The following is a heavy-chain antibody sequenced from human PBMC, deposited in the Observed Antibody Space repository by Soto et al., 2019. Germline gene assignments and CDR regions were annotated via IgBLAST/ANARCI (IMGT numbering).Heavy chain of an antibody. CDR3: AKSFCSSSSCFFLWVDP. J-gene: IGHJ5*02. V-gene: IGHV3-23*01. D-gene: IGHD2-2*01. Sequence: GGSLRLSCAASGFAFSAYAMSWVRQAPGKGLECISLISGTGVPTLYAESVKGRFSVSRDNSKDTLFLEMNNLRDDDTAIYYCAKSFCSSSSCFFLWVDPWGPGTLVTVSS. CDR2: ISGTGVPT. CDR1: GFAFSAYA.